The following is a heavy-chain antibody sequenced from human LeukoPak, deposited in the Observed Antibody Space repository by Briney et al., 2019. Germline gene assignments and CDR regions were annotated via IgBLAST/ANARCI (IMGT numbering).Heavy chain of an antibody. J-gene: IGHJ4*02. CDR2: ISSSSGYI. CDR3: ARDRRWERLSGRVDY. Sequence: GGSLRLSCAASGYTFSRYSMNGVRQATGEGLEWVSSISSSSGYIYYADSVKGRFTISRDNAKNSLYLQMNSLRAEDTAVYYCARDRRWERLSGRVDYWGQGTLVTVSS. CDR1: GYTFSRYS. D-gene: IGHD1-26*01. V-gene: IGHV3-21*01.